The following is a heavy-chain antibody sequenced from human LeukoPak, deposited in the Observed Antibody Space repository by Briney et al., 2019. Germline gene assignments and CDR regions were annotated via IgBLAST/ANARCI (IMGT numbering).Heavy chain of an antibody. V-gene: IGHV4-39*01. CDR1: GGSISSSSYY. CDR3: ARPAYRGSYYDASDI. D-gene: IGHD1-26*01. CDR2: IYYSGTT. Sequence: KASETLSLTCTVSGGSISSSSYYWGWIRQPPGKALEWIGSIYYSGTTYYNPSLKSRVTISVDTSKSQFSLKLTSVTAADTAVYFCARPAYRGSYYDASDIWGQGTMVTVSS. J-gene: IGHJ3*02.